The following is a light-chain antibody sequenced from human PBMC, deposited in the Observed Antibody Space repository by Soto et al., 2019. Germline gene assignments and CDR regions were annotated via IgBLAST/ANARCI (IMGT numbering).Light chain of an antibody. CDR2: KAS. V-gene: IGKV1-5*03. CDR3: QQYETYYT. J-gene: IGKJ2*01. CDR1: QSITTW. Sequence: DIQMTQSPSTLSASVGDRVTITCRASQSITTWLAWYQQKPGKAPNLLIYKASNLETGVPSRFSDSGSGTEFTLTISGLQRDDFATYYCQQYETYYTFGQGTKLEIK.